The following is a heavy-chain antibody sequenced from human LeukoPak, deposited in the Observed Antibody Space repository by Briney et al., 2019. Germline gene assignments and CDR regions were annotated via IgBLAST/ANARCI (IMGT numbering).Heavy chain of an antibody. V-gene: IGHV1-46*01. CDR2: INPSGGST. CDR3: ARDGADTVVVPAAMDYYYYMDV. Sequence: ASVKVSCKASGYTFTSYYMHWVRQPPGQGLEWMGIINPSGGSTSYAQKFQGRVTMTRDTSTSTVYMELSSLRSEDTAVYYCARDGADTVVVPAAMDYYYYMDVWGKGTTVTVSS. CDR1: GYTFTSYY. J-gene: IGHJ6*03. D-gene: IGHD2-2*01.